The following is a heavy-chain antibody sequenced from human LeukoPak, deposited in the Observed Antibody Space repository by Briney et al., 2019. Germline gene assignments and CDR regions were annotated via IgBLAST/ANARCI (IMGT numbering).Heavy chain of an antibody. V-gene: IGHV1-46*01. D-gene: IGHD3-10*01. Sequence: ASVKVSCKASGYTFTSYYMHWVRQAPGQGLEWMGIINPSGGSTSYAQKFQGRVTMTRDTSISTAYMELSRLRSDDTAVYYCARGLYNDYYGSGSSFGYWGQGTLVTVSS. CDR2: INPSGGST. J-gene: IGHJ4*02. CDR1: GYTFTSYY. CDR3: ARGLYNDYYGSGSSFGY.